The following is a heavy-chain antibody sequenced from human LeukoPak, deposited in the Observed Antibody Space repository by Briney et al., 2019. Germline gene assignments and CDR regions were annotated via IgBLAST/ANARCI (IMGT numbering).Heavy chain of an antibody. V-gene: IGHV4-39*01. D-gene: IGHD5-24*01. CDR2: VYYRGNA. CDR1: GGSISSGSYY. J-gene: IGHJ4*02. CDR3: ARTITGSQFDC. Sequence: SETLSLTCAVSGGSISSGSYYWAWIRQPPGKGLEWVGSVYYRGNAYYNSSLNSRLSTSVDTSRNQFSLRLRSMTAADTAVYYCARTITGSQFDCWGQGTLVTVSS.